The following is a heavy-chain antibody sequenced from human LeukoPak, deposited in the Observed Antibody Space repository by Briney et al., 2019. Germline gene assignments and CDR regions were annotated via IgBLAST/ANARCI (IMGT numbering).Heavy chain of an antibody. CDR1: GFTFTTRSA. D-gene: IGHD6-13*01. J-gene: IGHJ4*02. V-gene: IGHV1-58*01. CDR2: IVVGSDNT. CDR3: AAPYSSTWFDY. Sequence: AASVKVSRKASGFTFTTRSAVQWVRQARGQRLEWIGWIVVGSDNTNDAQKFQERVTITRDMSTSTAYMELSSLRSEDTAVYYCAAPYSSTWFDYWGQGTLVTVSS.